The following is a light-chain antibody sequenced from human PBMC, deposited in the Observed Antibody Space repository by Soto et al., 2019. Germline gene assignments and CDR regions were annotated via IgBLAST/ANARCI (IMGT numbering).Light chain of an antibody. CDR2: AAS. Sequence: AIRMTQSPSSLSASTGDRVTITCRASQGISSYLAWYQQKPGKAPKLLIYAASTLQSGVPSRFSGSGSGTAFTLTIRWLQSEDFATYYCQQYYSYPLLTFGGGTKVEIK. CDR3: QQYYSYPLLT. J-gene: IGKJ4*01. CDR1: QGISSY. V-gene: IGKV1-8*01.